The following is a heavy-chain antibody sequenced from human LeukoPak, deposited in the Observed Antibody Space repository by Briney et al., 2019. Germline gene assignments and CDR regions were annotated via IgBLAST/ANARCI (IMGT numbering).Heavy chain of an antibody. J-gene: IGHJ4*02. Sequence: ASVKVSCKASGYTFTSYDINWVRQATGQGLEWIGRINPKNGGTKYAQKFQGRVTMTTDTSINTAYMELSGLTSDDTAVYYCARVVSLSWLDFWGQGTLVTVSS. CDR3: ARVVSLSWLDF. CDR1: GYTFTSYD. CDR2: INPKNGGT. V-gene: IGHV1-2*06.